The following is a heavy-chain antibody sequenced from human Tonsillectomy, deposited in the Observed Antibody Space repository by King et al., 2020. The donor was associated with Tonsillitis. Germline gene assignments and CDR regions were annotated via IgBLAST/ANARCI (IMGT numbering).Heavy chain of an antibody. CDR2: ISWNSGTI. D-gene: IGHD1-20*01. J-gene: IGHJ6*02. Sequence: VQLVESGGGLVQPGRSLRLSYTASRFTFDNYAMHWVRQAPGKGLEWVSGISWNSGTIGYADSVKGRFTISRDNAKNSLYLQMNSLRAEDTALYYCAKDIGITSSYGMDVWGQGTTVTVSS. CDR1: RFTFDNYA. CDR3: AKDIGITSSYGMDV. V-gene: IGHV3-9*01.